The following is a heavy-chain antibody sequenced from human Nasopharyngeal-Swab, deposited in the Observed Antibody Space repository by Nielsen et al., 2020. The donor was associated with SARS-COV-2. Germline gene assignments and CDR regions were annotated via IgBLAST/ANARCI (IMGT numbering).Heavy chain of an antibody. J-gene: IGHJ4*02. Sequence: GGSLRLSCAVSGFTVSSNYMSWVRQAPGKGLEWVSVIYGGDSTYYADSVRCRFTVTRHISENTLYLQMNSLRAEDTAVYYCASSPSRGWYEYHLDNWGQGTLVTVSS. CDR1: GFTVSSNY. CDR3: ASSPSRGWYEYHLDN. CDR2: IYGGDST. D-gene: IGHD6-19*01. V-gene: IGHV3-53*04.